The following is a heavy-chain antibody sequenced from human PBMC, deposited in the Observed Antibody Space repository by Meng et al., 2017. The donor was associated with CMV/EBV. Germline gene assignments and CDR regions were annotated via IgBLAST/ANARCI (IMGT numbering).Heavy chain of an antibody. D-gene: IGHD3-10*01. J-gene: IGHJ5*02. CDR2: ISAYNGNT. Sequence: VPLVQAGAGGKHPGASVKVSCKASGYTFTIYGISWVRQAPGQGLEWMGWISAYNGNTNYAQKLQGRVTITTDTSTSTAYMELRSLRSDDTAVYYCARNYYGSGSWFDPWGQGTLVTVSS. CDR1: GYTFTIYG. CDR3: ARNYYGSGSWFDP. V-gene: IGHV1-18*01.